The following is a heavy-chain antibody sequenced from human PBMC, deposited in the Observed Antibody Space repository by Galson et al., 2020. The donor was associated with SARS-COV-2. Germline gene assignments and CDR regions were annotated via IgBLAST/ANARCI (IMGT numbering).Heavy chain of an antibody. CDR2: IYWDDDK. V-gene: IGHV2-5*02. Sequence: SGPTLVKPTQTLTLTCTISGFSLSTHGVGVGWIRQPPGKALEWLALIYWDDDKRYRPFLRNSLTITKDNAKNQVVLTMTNMDPLDTATYYCARYGDYMRGYFDYWGQGTLVTVSS. J-gene: IGHJ4*02. CDR3: ARYGDYMRGYFDY. D-gene: IGHD4-17*01. CDR1: GFSLSTHGVG.